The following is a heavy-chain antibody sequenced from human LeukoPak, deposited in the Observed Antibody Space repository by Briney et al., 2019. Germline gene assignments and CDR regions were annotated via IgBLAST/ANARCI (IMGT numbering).Heavy chain of an antibody. Sequence: AGSLRLSCAASGFTFSSYGMTWVRQAPGKGLEWVSAISGSGGTTYYADSVKGRFTISRDNSKNTVWLQMNSLRAEDTAAYYCAKSRYDVWSGYYHYYDMDVWGQGITVTVSS. D-gene: IGHD3-3*01. J-gene: IGHJ6*02. V-gene: IGHV3-23*01. CDR1: GFTFSSYG. CDR2: ISGSGGTT. CDR3: AKSRYDVWSGYYHYYDMDV.